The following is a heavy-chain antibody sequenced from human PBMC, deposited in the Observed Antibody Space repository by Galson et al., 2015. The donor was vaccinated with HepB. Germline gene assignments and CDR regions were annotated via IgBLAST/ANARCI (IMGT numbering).Heavy chain of an antibody. CDR2: IWYDGSNK. D-gene: IGHD3-22*01. CDR3: ARTDSSGYPIDY. J-gene: IGHJ4*02. CDR1: GFTFSSYG. Sequence: SLRLSCAASGFTFSSYGMHWVRQAPGKGLEWVAVIWYDGSNKYYADSVKGRFTISRDNSKNTLYLQMNSLRAEDTAVYYCARTDSSGYPIDYWGQGTLVTVSS. V-gene: IGHV3-33*08.